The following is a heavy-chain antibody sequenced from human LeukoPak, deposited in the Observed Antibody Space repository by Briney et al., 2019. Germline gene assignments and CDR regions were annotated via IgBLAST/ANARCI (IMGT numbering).Heavy chain of an antibody. J-gene: IGHJ4*02. CDR2: IYYSGTT. CDR1: GGSIISSSDY. Sequence: SETLSLTCSVSGGSIISSSDYWGWIRQPPGKGLEWIANIYYSGTTYYNPSLKSRVTISVDTSKNQFSLKLSSVTAADTAVYYCARVVRYFDWLYYFDYWGQGTLVTVSS. D-gene: IGHD3-9*01. V-gene: IGHV4-39*07. CDR3: ARVVRYFDWLYYFDY.